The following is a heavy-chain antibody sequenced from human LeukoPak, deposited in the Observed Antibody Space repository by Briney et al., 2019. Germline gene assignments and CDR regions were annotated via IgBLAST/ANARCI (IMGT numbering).Heavy chain of an antibody. CDR2: INPSGGST. D-gene: IGHD1-26*01. CDR3: ARDLRRYSGSSQSGDI. J-gene: IGHJ3*02. V-gene: IGHV1-46*01. CDR1: GYTFTSYY. Sequence: GASVKVSCKASGYTFTSYYMHWVRQAPGQGLEWMGIINPSGGSTSYAQKFQGRVTMTRDTSTSTVYMELSSLRSEDTAVYYCARDLRRYSGSSQSGDIWGQGIMVTVSS.